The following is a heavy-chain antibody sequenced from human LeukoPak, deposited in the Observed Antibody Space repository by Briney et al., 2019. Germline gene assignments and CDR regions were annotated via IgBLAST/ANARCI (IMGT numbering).Heavy chain of an antibody. CDR3: ARDLGYCSGGSCPPYGMDV. CDR2: ISGNGGST. J-gene: IGHJ6*02. V-gene: IGHV3-23*01. D-gene: IGHD2-15*01. Sequence: GGSLRLSCAASGFTFSSYAMSWVRQAPGKGLEWVSAISGNGGSTYYADSVKGRFTISRDNAKNSLYLQMNSLRAEDTAVYYCARDLGYCSGGSCPPYGMDVWGQGTTVTVSS. CDR1: GFTFSSYA.